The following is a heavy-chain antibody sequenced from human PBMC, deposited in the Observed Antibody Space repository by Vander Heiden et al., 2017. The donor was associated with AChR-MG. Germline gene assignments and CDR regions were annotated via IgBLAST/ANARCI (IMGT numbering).Heavy chain of an antibody. CDR2: ISYDGGNK. J-gene: IGHJ4*02. Sequence: QVQLLESGGGVVQPGRSLRLSCEAPGSTFRTYAMSWVRPAPGKGLEWVAFISYDGGNKCYADSVKGRFTISRDNSKNTLYLQMNSLRIEDTAIYYCAREGPLAESGTSFDYWGQGTLVTVSS. CDR1: GSTFRTYA. V-gene: IGHV3-30-3*01. D-gene: IGHD6-13*01. CDR3: AREGPLAESGTSFDY.